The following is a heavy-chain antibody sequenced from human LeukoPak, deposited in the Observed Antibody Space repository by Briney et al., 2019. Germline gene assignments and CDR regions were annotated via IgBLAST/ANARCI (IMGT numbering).Heavy chain of an antibody. Sequence: GGSLRLSCAASGFTVSSNYMSWVRQAPGKGLEWVSGIYSGGSTYYADSVKDRFTISRDNSKNTLYLQMNSLRDEDTAVYYCARDNLGSSGYQFDYWGQGTLVTVSS. CDR2: IYSGGST. CDR3: ARDNLGSSGYQFDY. V-gene: IGHV3-66*01. CDR1: GFTVSSNY. D-gene: IGHD3-22*01. J-gene: IGHJ4*02.